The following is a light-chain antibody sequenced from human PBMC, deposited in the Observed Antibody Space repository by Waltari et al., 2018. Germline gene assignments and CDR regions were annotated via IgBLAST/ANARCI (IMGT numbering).Light chain of an antibody. CDR1: RIVLYSRKNKNF. V-gene: IGKV4-1*01. Sequence: DILMTQSPDPLAVLLARGATTNANSTRIVLYSRKNKNFLGWFQQKPGQPPKLLIYWASTRESGVPDRFSGSGSGTDFTLTISSLQAEDVAVYYCQQYYTTPLTFGGGTKVEIK. CDR3: QQYYTTPLT. J-gene: IGKJ4*01. CDR2: WAS.